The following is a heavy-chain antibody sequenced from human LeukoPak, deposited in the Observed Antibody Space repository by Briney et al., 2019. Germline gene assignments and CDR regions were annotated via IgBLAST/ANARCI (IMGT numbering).Heavy chain of an antibody. J-gene: IGHJ1*01. D-gene: IGHD4-17*01. CDR1: GYTFTDYL. CDR3: ARGDYAEYFQH. Sequence: ASVKVSCKASGYTFTDYLINWVRQAPEQGLEWMGWINPNSGGTYYAQKFQGRVTMTRDTSISTTYMELSRLASDDTAVYYCARGDYAEYFQHWGQGTLVTVSS. V-gene: IGHV1-2*02. CDR2: INPNSGGT.